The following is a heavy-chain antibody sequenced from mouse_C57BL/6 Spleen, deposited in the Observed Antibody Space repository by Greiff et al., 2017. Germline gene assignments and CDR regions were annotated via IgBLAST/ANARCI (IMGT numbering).Heavy chain of an antibody. CDR2: IYPGDGDT. D-gene: IGHD1-1*01. CDR3: ARCWGSSPGD. CDR1: GYAFSSSW. J-gene: IGHJ2*01. V-gene: IGHV1-82*01. Sequence: QVQLQQSGPELVKPGASVKISCKASGYAFSSSWMNWVKQRPGKGLEWIGRIYPGDGDTNYNGKFKGKATLTADKSSRTAYMQLSSLTSEDSAVYSCARCWGSSPGDWGQGTTLTVSS.